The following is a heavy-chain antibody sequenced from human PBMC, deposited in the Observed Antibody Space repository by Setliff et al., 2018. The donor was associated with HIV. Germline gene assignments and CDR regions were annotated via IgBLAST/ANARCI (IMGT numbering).Heavy chain of an antibody. CDR2: IYPGDSDT. V-gene: IGHV5-51*01. CDR1: GYSFTTYW. Sequence: GESLKISCEASGYSFTTYWIGWVRQMPGKGLEWMGIIYPGDSDTRYSPSFQGQVTISADKSISTAYLQWSSLKASDTAMYYCARYQYGDYRNFDYWGQGTLVTVSS. J-gene: IGHJ4*02. D-gene: IGHD4-17*01. CDR3: ARYQYGDYRNFDY.